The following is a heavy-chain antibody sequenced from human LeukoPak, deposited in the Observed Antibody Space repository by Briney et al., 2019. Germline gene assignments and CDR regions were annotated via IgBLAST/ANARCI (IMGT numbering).Heavy chain of an antibody. J-gene: IGHJ4*02. CDR2: IIPIFGTA. CDR1: GYTFTSYY. V-gene: IGHV1-69*13. D-gene: IGHD6-19*01. CDR3: ARDRYSSGCDY. Sequence: GASVKVSCKASGYTFTSYYMHWVRQAPGQGLEWMGGIIPIFGTANYAQKFQGRVTITADESTSTAYMELSSLRSEDTAVYYCARDRYSSGCDYWGQGTLVTVSS.